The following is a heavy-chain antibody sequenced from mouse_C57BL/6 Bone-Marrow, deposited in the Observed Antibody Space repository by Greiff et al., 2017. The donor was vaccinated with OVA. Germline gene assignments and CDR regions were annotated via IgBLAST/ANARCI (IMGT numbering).Heavy chain of an antibody. Sequence: QVQLQQPGPELVKPGASVKMSCKASGYTFSSSWMNWVKQRPGNGLEWIGRIYPGDGDTNYNEKFKGKATLTADKSSSTAYMQLSSLASEDSAVYFYERRGLGEFDYWGQGTLVTVSA. D-gene: IGHD4-1*01. J-gene: IGHJ3*01. CDR3: ERRGLGEFDY. CDR2: IYPGDGDT. V-gene: IGHV1-82*01. CDR1: GYTFSSSW.